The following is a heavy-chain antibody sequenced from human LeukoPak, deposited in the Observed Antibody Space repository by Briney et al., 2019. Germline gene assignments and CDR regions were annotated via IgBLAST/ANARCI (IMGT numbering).Heavy chain of an antibody. J-gene: IGHJ6*03. CDR1: GFTVSGNY. Sequence: GASLRLSSTVAGFTVSGNYMSWVRQAPGKGLEWVSVIYGGGSTYYADSVKGRFTISRDNSKNTLYLQMNSLRPEDTAVYYCARPYSRTYWGYYYMDVGGKGTTVTVFS. V-gene: IGHV3-66*02. D-gene: IGHD1-26*01. CDR2: IYGGGST. CDR3: ARPYSRTYWGYYYMDV.